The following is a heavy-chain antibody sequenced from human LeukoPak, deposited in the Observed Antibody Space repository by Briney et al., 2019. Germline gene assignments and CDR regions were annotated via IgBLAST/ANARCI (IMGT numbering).Heavy chain of an antibody. CDR2: VYHSGST. J-gene: IGHJ4*02. V-gene: IGHV4-34*01. CDR3: ARLSGAPVRHPIYHFDY. CDR1: GGPFSGYY. Sequence: SETLSLTCAVYGGPFSGYYWGWIRQPPGKGLECIGNVYHSGSTYTNPSLKSLVIIALDTYHSQFYLKLTSVTAADTAIYYCARLSGAPVRHPIYHFDYWGQGTLVTVPS. D-gene: IGHD1-26*01.